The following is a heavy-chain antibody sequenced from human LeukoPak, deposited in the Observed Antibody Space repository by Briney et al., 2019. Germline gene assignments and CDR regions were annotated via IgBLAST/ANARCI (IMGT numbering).Heavy chain of an antibody. D-gene: IGHD1-1*01. Sequence: SQTLSLTCTVSGGSINSGAYYWSWIRQHPGKGLEWIGNIYYSGSTYYKPSLKSRVTISVDTSKNQFSLKLSSVTAADTAVYYCARTAGVFGTESDYWGQGTLVTVSS. CDR1: GGSINSGAYY. CDR3: ARTAGVFGTESDY. J-gene: IGHJ4*02. CDR2: IYYSGST. V-gene: IGHV4-31*03.